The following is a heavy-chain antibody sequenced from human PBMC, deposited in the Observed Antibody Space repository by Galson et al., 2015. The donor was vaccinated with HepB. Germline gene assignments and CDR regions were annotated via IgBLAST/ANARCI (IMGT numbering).Heavy chain of an antibody. CDR1: GFTFSSYG. Sequence: SLRLSCAASGFTFSSYGMHWVRQAPGKGLEWVAVISYDGSNKYYADSVKGRFTISRDNSKNTLYLQMNSLRAEDTAVYYCAKDPFYSSSWYQLFGSPVGMDVWGQGTTVTVSS. D-gene: IGHD6-13*01. CDR3: AKDPFYSSSWYQLFGSPVGMDV. CDR2: ISYDGSNK. V-gene: IGHV3-30*18. J-gene: IGHJ6*02.